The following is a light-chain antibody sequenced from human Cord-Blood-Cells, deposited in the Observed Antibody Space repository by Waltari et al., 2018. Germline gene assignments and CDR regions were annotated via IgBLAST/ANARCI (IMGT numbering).Light chain of an antibody. CDR3: QSYDSSLSGYV. Sequence: QSVLTQPPSVSGAPGQRVTISCTGSSSNIWAGYDVHWYQQLPGTAPKLLLYGNSNRPSGVPDRFAGSKAGTSASQAIPGLQAEDEADYYCQSYDSSLSGYVFGTGTKVTVL. J-gene: IGLJ1*01. CDR1: SSNIWAGYD. V-gene: IGLV1-40*01. CDR2: GNS.